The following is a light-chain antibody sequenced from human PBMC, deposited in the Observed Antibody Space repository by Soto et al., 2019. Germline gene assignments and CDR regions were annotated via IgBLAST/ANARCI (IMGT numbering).Light chain of an antibody. Sequence: IQMTQSPSSLSASIGDTVTITCRASQTIDRYLNWFQQKSGQAPKLLMNAASTLRSGVPSRFSASGSGTDFTITISSLQPEDYATYYCQQSYNAPFNFGPGTNVDIK. CDR3: QQSYNAPFN. CDR2: AAS. J-gene: IGKJ3*01. V-gene: IGKV1-39*01. CDR1: QTIDRY.